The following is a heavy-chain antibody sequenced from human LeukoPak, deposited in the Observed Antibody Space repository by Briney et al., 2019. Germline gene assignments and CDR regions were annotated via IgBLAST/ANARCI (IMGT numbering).Heavy chain of an antibody. Sequence: GRSLRLSCAASRFTFSSYAMHWVRQAPGKGLEWVAIISYDGSDKSYADSVKGRFTISRDNSKNTLFLQLNSLRAEDTAVYYCARENFVSAYFDYWGQGTLVTVSS. V-gene: IGHV3-30*01. CDR3: ARENFVSAYFDY. CDR2: ISYDGSDK. J-gene: IGHJ4*02. D-gene: IGHD6-6*01. CDR1: RFTFSSYA.